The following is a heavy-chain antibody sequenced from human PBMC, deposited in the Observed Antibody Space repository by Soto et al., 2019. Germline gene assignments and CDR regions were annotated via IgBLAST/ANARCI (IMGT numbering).Heavy chain of an antibody. D-gene: IGHD2-2*01. V-gene: IGHV4-31*03. Sequence: SETLSLTCTVSGGSISSGGYYWSWIRQHPGKGLEWIGYIYYSGSTYYNPSLKSRVTISVDTSKNQFSLKLSSVTAADTAVYYCARDYLDCSSTSCYNWFDPWGQGTLVTVSS. CDR1: GGSISSGGYY. J-gene: IGHJ5*02. CDR2: IYYSGST. CDR3: ARDYLDCSSTSCYNWFDP.